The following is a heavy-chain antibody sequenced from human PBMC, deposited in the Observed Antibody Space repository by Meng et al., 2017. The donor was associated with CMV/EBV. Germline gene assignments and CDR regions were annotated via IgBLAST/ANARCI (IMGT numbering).Heavy chain of an antibody. CDR2: ITSGGNSK. CDR1: GFTFSNYE. Sequence: GESLKISCAASGFTFSNYEMNWVRQAPGKGLEWLSYITSGGNSKFYADSVKGRFTISRDNAKNSLYLQMNSLRAEDTAVYYCARIVVVITDGNWFDPWGQGTLVTVSS. J-gene: IGHJ5*02. D-gene: IGHD3-22*01. CDR3: ARIVVVITDGNWFDP. V-gene: IGHV3-48*03.